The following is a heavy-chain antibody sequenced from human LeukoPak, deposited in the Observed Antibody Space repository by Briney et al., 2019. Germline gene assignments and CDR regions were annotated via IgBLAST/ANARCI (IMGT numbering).Heavy chain of an antibody. CDR2: IYYSGST. V-gene: IGHV4-30-4*08. Sequence: SETLSLTCTVSGGSISSGDYYWSWIRQPPGKGLEWIGYIYYSGSTYYSPSLKSRVIISVDTSKNQVSLKLSSVTAADTAVYYCATGGGSGSPDCWGQGTLVTVSS. CDR3: ATGGGSGSPDC. CDR1: GGSISSGDYY. J-gene: IGHJ4*02. D-gene: IGHD3-10*01.